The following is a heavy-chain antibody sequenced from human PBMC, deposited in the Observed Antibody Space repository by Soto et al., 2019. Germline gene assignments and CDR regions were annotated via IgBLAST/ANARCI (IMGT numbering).Heavy chain of an antibody. CDR1: GYTFTSYD. D-gene: IGHD4-17*01. Sequence: QVQLVQSGAEVKKPGASVKVSCKASGYTFTSYDINWVRQATGQGLEWMGWTNPNSGNTGYAQKFQGRVTMTRNTSISTAYMELSSLGSEDTSVYYCARELTTVNTLEQTDAFDIWGQGTMVTVSS. J-gene: IGHJ3*02. CDR2: TNPNSGNT. V-gene: IGHV1-8*01. CDR3: ARELTTVNTLEQTDAFDI.